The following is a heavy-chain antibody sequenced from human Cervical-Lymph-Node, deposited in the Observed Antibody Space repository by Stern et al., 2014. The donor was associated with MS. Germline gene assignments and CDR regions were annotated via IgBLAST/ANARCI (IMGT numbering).Heavy chain of an antibody. J-gene: IGHJ3*02. Sequence: QVQLVQSGAEVKKPASAVKVSCKASGGSFSSYAFNWVRQAPGQGFGWIGGIIPGLGTGNYAQKFQGRVTITADESTNTVYLEVSSLRPEDTAVYYCARDQRHLGSGSFAFDIWGQGTMVTVSS. CDR3: ARDQRHLGSGSFAFDI. D-gene: IGHD3-10*01. CDR2: IIPGLGTG. V-gene: IGHV1-69*01. CDR1: GGSFSSYA.